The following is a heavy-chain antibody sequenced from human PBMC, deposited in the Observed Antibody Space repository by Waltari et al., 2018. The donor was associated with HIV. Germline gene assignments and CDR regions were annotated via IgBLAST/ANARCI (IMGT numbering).Heavy chain of an antibody. CDR3: ARGRKGYLGIEDFDS. J-gene: IGHJ4*02. V-gene: IGHV4-31*11. CDR1: GVSINIGAYY. D-gene: IGHD2-15*01. CDR2: IYNNGNT. Sequence: QVQLQESGPGLLRPSQTLSLTCAVSGVSINIGAYYWSWVRQHPETRLQRIGHIYNNGNTYYNPSLQSRVTISLDTSQHQYSLTLSSVTAADNAVYYCARGRKGYLGIEDFDSWGQGTLVTVSS.